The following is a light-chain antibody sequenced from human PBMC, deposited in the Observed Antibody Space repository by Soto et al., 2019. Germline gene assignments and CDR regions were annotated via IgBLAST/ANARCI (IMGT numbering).Light chain of an antibody. J-gene: IGLJ1*01. Sequence: QPVLTQPPSASGTPGQRVTISCSGSSSNIGSNYVYWYQQLPGTAPKLLMYRNNKRPSGVPDRFSGSKSGTSASLAISGLRSEDEADYYCAAWDDRVSGSYVFGTGTKLTVL. CDR2: RNN. V-gene: IGLV1-47*01. CDR3: AAWDDRVSGSYV. CDR1: SSNIGSNY.